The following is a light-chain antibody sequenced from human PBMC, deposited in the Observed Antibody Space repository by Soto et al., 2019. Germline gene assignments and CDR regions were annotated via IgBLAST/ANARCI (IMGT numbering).Light chain of an antibody. CDR3: QKYSGAPPT. Sequence: DIQMTQSPSSLSTSVGDRVTITCRASQAIGSYLAWYQQKPGKVPKLLIYAASTLQSGVPSRVSGSRSGRDYTLTINSLHPEDVATYYCQKYSGAPPTFGQGTKVEIK. V-gene: IGKV1-27*01. CDR1: QAIGSY. J-gene: IGKJ1*01. CDR2: AAS.